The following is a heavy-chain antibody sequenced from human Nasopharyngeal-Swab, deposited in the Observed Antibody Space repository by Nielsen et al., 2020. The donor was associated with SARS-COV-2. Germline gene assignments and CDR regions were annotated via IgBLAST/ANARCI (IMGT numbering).Heavy chain of an antibody. J-gene: IGHJ4*02. Sequence: WIREALGKGLEWVAFIAHDASNEYYGDSVKGRFSISRDSSKNTLYLQMDSLRGEDTAVYYCARDAPAHYGAFYWGRGTLVTVSS. CDR3: ARDAPAHYGAFY. CDR2: IAHDASNE. V-gene: IGHV3-30*03. D-gene: IGHD4-17*01.